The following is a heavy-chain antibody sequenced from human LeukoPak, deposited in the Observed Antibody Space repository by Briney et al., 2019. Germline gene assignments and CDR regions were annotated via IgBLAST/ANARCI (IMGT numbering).Heavy chain of an antibody. J-gene: IGHJ4*02. D-gene: IGHD2-2*01. V-gene: IGHV5-51*01. Sequence: GDSLKISCQGSGYSFSSYWIAWVRQMPGKGLEWMGVIYPRDSRTTYSPSFQDQVTISADKSISTAYLQWTSLKASDTAMYYCARHLSDITSSPNYWGPGTLVTVSS. CDR3: ARHLSDITSSPNY. CDR2: IYPRDSRT. CDR1: GYSFSSYW.